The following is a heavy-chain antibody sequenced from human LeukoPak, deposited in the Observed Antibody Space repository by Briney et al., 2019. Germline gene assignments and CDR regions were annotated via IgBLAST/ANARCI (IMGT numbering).Heavy chain of an antibody. CDR1: GGSLSSGGYS. Sequence: SQILSLTCAVSGGSLSSGGYSWSWIRQPPGKGLEWIGYIYHSGSTYYNPSLKSRVTISVDTSKNQFSLKLSSVTAADTAVYYCARGMVRGVSRHRGDDYWGQGTLVTVSS. CDR2: IYHSGST. CDR3: ARGMVRGVSRHRGDDY. D-gene: IGHD3-10*01. V-gene: IGHV4-30-2*01. J-gene: IGHJ4*02.